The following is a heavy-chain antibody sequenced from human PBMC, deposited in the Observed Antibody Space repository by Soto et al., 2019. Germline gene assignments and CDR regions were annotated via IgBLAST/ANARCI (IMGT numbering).Heavy chain of an antibody. V-gene: IGHV3-20*04. CDR1: GFTFDDYG. Sequence: PGGSLRLSCAASGFTFDDYGMSWVRQAPGKGLEWVSGINWNGGSTGYADSVKGRFTISRDNAKNSLYLQMNSLRAEDTALYYCARGHGTYYYDSSGYRDAFDIWAQGTMVTVSS. D-gene: IGHD3-22*01. J-gene: IGHJ3*02. CDR3: ARGHGTYYYDSSGYRDAFDI. CDR2: INWNGGST.